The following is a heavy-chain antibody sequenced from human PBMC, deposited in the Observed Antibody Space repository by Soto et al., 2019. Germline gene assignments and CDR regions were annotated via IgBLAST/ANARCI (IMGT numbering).Heavy chain of an antibody. CDR3: ARAGDSGSYPYYYYYYGMDV. CDR2: IYPGDSDT. Sequence: ESLKISCKGSGYSFTSYWNGWVRQMPGKGLEWMGIIYPGDSDTRYSPSFQGQVTISADKSISTAYLQWSSLKASDTAMYYCARAGDSGSYPYYYYYYGMDVWCQGTTVAVAS. D-gene: IGHD3-10*01. V-gene: IGHV5-51*01. J-gene: IGHJ6*02. CDR1: GYSFTSYW.